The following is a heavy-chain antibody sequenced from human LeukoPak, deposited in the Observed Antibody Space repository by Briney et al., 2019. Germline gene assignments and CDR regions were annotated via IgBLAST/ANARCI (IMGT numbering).Heavy chain of an antibody. D-gene: IGHD6-6*01. Sequence: ASVKVSCKASGYTFTGYYMHWVRQAPGQGLEWMGWINPNSGGTNYAQKFQGRVTMTRDTSISTAYMELSRLRSDDTAVYYCARTFTYSSSSAPDYYYYYYMDVWGKGTTVTVSS. V-gene: IGHV1-2*02. CDR2: INPNSGGT. CDR3: ARTFTYSSSSAPDYYYYYYMDV. CDR1: GYTFTGYY. J-gene: IGHJ6*03.